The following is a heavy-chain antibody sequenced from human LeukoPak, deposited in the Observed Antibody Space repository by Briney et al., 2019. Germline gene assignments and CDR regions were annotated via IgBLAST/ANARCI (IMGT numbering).Heavy chain of an antibody. CDR3: VRLEATIKYYYYYGMDV. J-gene: IGHJ6*02. Sequence: SVKVSCKASGGTFSSYAISWVRQAPGQGLEWMGRIIPILGIANYAQKFQGRVTITADKSTSTAYMELSSLRSEDTAVYYCVRLEATIKYYYYYGMDVWGQGTTVTVSS. CDR1: GGTFSSYA. D-gene: IGHD5-12*01. CDR2: IIPILGIA. V-gene: IGHV1-69*04.